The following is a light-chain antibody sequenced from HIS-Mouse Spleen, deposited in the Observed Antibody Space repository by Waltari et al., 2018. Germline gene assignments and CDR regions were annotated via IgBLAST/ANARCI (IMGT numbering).Light chain of an antibody. CDR1: QSVTSY. Sequence: EIVLTQSPATLYLSPGVRATPSCRASQSVTSYLAWYQQKPGHAPRLLIYDASNRATGIPARFSGSGSGTDFTLTISSLEPEDFAVYYCQQRSNWPLTFGGGTKVEIK. CDR2: DAS. CDR3: QQRSNWPLT. V-gene: IGKV3-11*01. J-gene: IGKJ4*01.